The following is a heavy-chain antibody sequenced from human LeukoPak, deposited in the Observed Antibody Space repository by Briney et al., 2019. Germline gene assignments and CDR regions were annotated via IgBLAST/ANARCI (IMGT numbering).Heavy chain of an antibody. CDR3: ASSWYTSNWFDP. J-gene: IGHJ5*02. Sequence: SETLSLTCTVSGGSISSGDYYWGWIRQPPGKGLEWIGSIYYSGSTYYNPSLKSRVTISVDTSKNQFSLKLSSVTAADTAVYYCASSWYTSNWFDPWGQGTLVTVSS. V-gene: IGHV4-39*07. D-gene: IGHD2-2*02. CDR2: IYYSGST. CDR1: GGSISSGDYY.